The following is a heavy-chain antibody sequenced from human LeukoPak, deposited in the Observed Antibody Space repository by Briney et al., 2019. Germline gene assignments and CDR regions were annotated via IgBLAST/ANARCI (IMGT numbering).Heavy chain of an antibody. V-gene: IGHV3-11*01. Sequence: GGSLRLSCAASGFTFSDYYMSWIRQAPRKGLDWVSYISSSGSTIYYADSVKGRFTISRDNAKNSLYLQMNSLRAEDTAVYYCARDSDCSGGSCYGVDVWGQGTTVTVPS. D-gene: IGHD2-15*01. CDR1: GFTFSDYY. J-gene: IGHJ6*02. CDR3: ARDSDCSGGSCYGVDV. CDR2: ISSSGSTI.